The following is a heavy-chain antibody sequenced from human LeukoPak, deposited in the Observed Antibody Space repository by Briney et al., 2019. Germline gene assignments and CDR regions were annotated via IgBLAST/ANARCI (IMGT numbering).Heavy chain of an antibody. CDR3: ARGGGGLYDYVWGSYRWYAFDI. CDR1: GGSFSGYY. CDR2: INDSGST. D-gene: IGHD3-16*02. J-gene: IGHJ3*02. V-gene: IGHV4-34*01. Sequence: SSETLSLTCAVYGGSFSGYYWSWIRQPPGKGLEWIGEINDSGSTNYNPSLRSRVTISVDTSKNQFSLKLSSVTAADTAVYYCARGGGGLYDYVWGSYRWYAFDIWGQGTMVTVSS.